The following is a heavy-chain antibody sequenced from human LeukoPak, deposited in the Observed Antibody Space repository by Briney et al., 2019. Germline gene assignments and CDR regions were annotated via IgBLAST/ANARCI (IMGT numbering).Heavy chain of an antibody. V-gene: IGHV3-30*03. J-gene: IGHJ4*02. D-gene: IGHD2-2*01. CDR2: ISNDGSNK. Sequence: GGSLRLSCAASGFTFSSYGMHWVRQAPGKGLEWVAVISNDGSNKHYGDFVKGRFTISRDNSKNTLYLQMDSLRGEDTAVYYCARAKAYSTSCYDYWGQGTLVTVSS. CDR1: GFTFSSYG. CDR3: ARAKAYSTSCYDY.